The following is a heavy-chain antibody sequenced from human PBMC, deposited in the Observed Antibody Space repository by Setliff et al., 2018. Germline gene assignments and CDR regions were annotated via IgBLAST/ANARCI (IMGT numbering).Heavy chain of an antibody. CDR3: ARPGGFCDSNDGWDGYFDN. CDR1: GYSFSSYW. CDR2: IFPGNPDT. V-gene: IGHV5-51*01. D-gene: IGHD4-4*01. Sequence: PGESLKISCQSSGYSFSSYWIGWVRQMPGKGLEWMGIIFPGNPDTRYSPSFQGQVTISADKSISTAYLQWSSLKASDTAMYYCARPGGFCDSNDGWDGYFDNWGQGTPVTVS. J-gene: IGHJ4*02.